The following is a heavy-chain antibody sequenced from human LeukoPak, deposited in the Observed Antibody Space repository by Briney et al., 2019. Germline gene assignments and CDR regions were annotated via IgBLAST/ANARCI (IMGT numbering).Heavy chain of an antibody. J-gene: IGHJ4*02. Sequence: SETLSLTCAVYGGSFSGYYWSWIRQPPGKGLEWIGYIYYSGSTNYNPSLKSRVTMSVDTSKKQFSLKLSSVTAADTAVYYCARGRPPHDYGTLFDYWGQGTLVTVSS. CDR3: ARGRPPHDYGTLFDY. CDR1: GGSFSGYY. V-gene: IGHV4-59*01. CDR2: IYYSGST. D-gene: IGHD4-17*01.